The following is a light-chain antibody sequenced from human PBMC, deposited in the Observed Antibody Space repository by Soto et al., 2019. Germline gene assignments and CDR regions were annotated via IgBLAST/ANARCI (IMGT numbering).Light chain of an antibody. Sequence: EIVLTQSPATLSLSPGDRATLSCRASQSFGTILAWYQQKSGQAPRIIIYDASNRATAVPGRFSGTRSGRDFAITIRSVEPEDFAVYYCQQRTNSSPTFGQGTKLDIK. V-gene: IGKV3-11*02. CDR3: QQRTNSSPT. J-gene: IGKJ2*01. CDR1: QSFGTI. CDR2: DAS.